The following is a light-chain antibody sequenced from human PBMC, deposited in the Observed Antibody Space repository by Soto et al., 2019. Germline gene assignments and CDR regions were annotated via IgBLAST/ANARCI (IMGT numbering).Light chain of an antibody. CDR1: RSDVGGYNY. J-gene: IGLJ1*01. CDR2: DVS. V-gene: IGLV2-14*01. Sequence: QSVLTQPVSVSGYPGQSITISCTGTRSDVGGYNYVSWYQQHPGKAPKLMIYDVSNRPSGVSNRFSGSKSGNTASLTISGLQAEDEADYYCRSYPSSSTLVFGTGTKVTVL. CDR3: RSYPSSSTLV.